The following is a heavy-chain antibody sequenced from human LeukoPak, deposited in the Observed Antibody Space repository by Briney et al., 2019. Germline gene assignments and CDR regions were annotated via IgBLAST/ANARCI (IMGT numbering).Heavy chain of an antibody. J-gene: IGHJ4*02. CDR1: GGSISSYY. CDR3: AREVREQWLVRSY. Sequence: SETLSLTCTVSGGSISSYYWSWIRQPPGKGLEWIGYIYYSGSTNYNPSLKSRVTISVDTSKNQFSLKLSSVTAADTAVYYCAREVREQWLVRSYWGQGTLVTVSS. D-gene: IGHD6-19*01. V-gene: IGHV4-59*01. CDR2: IYYSGST.